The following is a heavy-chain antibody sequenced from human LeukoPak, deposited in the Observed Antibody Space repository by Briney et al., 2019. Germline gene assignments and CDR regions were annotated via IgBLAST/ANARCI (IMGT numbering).Heavy chain of an antibody. CDR1: GGSISSYY. V-gene: IGHV4-39*07. J-gene: IGHJ2*01. CDR3: AREYSRVGYFDL. D-gene: IGHD2-15*01. Sequence: PSETLSLTCTVSGGSISSYYWGWIRQPPGKGLEWIGSIYYSGSTYYNPSLKSRVTISVDTSKNQFSLKLSSVTAADTAVYYCAREYSRVGYFDLWGRGTLVTVSS. CDR2: IYYSGST.